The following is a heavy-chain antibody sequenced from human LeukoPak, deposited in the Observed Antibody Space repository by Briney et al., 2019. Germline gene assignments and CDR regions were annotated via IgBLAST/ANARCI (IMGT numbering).Heavy chain of an antibody. V-gene: IGHV4-30-4*01. J-gene: IGHJ4*02. CDR3: ARVVGYCSGGSCYTFDY. D-gene: IGHD2-15*01. Sequence: SETLSLTCTASGGSISSGDYYWSWIRQPPGKGLEWIGYIYYSGSTYYNPSLKSRVTISVDTSKNQFSLKLSSVTAADTAVYYCARVVGYCSGGSCYTFDYWGQGTLVTVSS. CDR2: IYYSGST. CDR1: GGSISSGDYY.